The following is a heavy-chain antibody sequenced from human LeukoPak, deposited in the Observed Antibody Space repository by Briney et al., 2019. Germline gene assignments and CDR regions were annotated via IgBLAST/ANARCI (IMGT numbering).Heavy chain of an antibody. J-gene: IGHJ4*02. D-gene: IGHD5-12*01. Sequence: NPGGSLRLSCAASGFTFSSYSMNWVRQAPGKGLEWVSSISSSSSYIYYADSVKGRFTISRDNAKNSLYLQMNSLRAEDTAVYYCARDRGGYTITDYWGQGTLVTVSS. CDR1: GFTFSSYS. CDR3: ARDRGGYTITDY. V-gene: IGHV3-21*01. CDR2: ISSSSSYI.